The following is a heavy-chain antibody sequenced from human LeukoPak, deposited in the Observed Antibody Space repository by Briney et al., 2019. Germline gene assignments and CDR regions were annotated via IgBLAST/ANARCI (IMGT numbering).Heavy chain of an antibody. Sequence: GSLRLSCAASGFTFSGYEMNWVRQPPGKGLEWIGSIYYSGSTYYNPSLKSRVTISVDTSKNRFSLKLSSASATDTAVYYCASSGGSYLYYFDYWGQGTLVTVSS. J-gene: IGHJ4*02. CDR1: GFTFSGYE. D-gene: IGHD1-26*01. CDR2: IYYSGST. CDR3: ASSGGSYLYYFDY. V-gene: IGHV4-59*05.